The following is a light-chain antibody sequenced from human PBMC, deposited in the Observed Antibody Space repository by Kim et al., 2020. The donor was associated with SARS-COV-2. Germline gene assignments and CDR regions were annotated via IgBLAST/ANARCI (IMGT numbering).Light chain of an antibody. J-gene: IGKJ1*01. Sequence: ATLGDRVTITCRASEGIKNDLGWYQQKPGKAPKCLIYAASILQSGVPSRFSGSGSGTEFTLTINSLQPEDFATYYCLQHNRYPRTFGQGTKVDIK. CDR2: AAS. CDR1: EGIKND. V-gene: IGKV1-17*01. CDR3: LQHNRYPRT.